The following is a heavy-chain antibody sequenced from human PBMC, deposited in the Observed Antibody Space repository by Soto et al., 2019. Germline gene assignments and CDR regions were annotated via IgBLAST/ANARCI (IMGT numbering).Heavy chain of an antibody. CDR2: VSGGSGVT. J-gene: IGHJ5*02. Sequence: EMQLLESGGGLVQPGGSLRLSCVVSGFSFSTYGVTWVRQAPGKGLEWVCGVSGGSGVTHYTDSVKGRFTISGDDSKNTVYLQMHSLRGEDTAGDYCTRWNGYGDLWGQGTLVTVSS. CDR3: TRWNGYGDL. D-gene: IGHD1-1*01. V-gene: IGHV3-23*01. CDR1: GFSFSTYG.